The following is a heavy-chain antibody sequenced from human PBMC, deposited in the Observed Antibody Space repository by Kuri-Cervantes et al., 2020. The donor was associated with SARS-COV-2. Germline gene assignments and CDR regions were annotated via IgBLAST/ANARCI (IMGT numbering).Heavy chain of an antibody. Sequence: GGSLRLSCAASGFTFSSYSMNWVRQAPGKGLEWVAFIRYDGSDKYYADSVKGRFTISRDNSKNTLSLQMNSLRVEDTAVYYCAKDGQGQYCTSASCRKLDYWGQGTPVTVSS. V-gene: IGHV3-30*02. CDR2: IRYDGSDK. CDR1: GFTFSSYS. J-gene: IGHJ4*02. CDR3: AKDGQGQYCTSASCRKLDY. D-gene: IGHD2-2*01.